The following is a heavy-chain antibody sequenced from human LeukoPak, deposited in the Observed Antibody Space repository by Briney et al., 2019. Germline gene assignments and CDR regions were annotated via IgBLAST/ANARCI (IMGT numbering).Heavy chain of an antibody. CDR2: ISYDGSNK. Sequence: AGGSLRLSCAASGFTFSSYAMHWVRQAPGKGLEWVAVISYDGSNKYYADSVKGRFTISRDNSKNTLYLQMNSLRAEDTAVYYCAGGYSSGWYYYYGMDVWGQGTTVTVSS. V-gene: IGHV3-30-3*01. D-gene: IGHD6-19*01. CDR1: GFTFSSYA. J-gene: IGHJ6*02. CDR3: AGGYSSGWYYYYGMDV.